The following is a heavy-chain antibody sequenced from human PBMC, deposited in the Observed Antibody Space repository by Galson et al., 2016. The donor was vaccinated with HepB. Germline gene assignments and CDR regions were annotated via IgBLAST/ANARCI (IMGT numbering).Heavy chain of an antibody. V-gene: IGHV2-5*02. CDR1: SVTTKRVD. J-gene: IGHJ4*02. CDR2: IYWDEDK. CDR3: AHVRDGLELYFDY. Sequence: ALVKPTQTLTLTCSFSSVTTKRVDVGWIRQPPGKALEWLALIYWDEDKRYNPSLKSRLTITRDTSKNQVVLTMTNMDPVDSATYYCAHVRDGLELYFDYWGQGTLVTVSS. D-gene: IGHD1-1*01.